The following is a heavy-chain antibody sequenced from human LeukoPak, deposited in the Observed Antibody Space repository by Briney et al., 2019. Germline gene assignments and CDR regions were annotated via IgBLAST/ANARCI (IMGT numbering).Heavy chain of an antibody. V-gene: IGHV4-4*02. Sequence: SETLSLTCAVSGGSISSSNWWSWVRQPPGKGLEWIGEIYHSGSTNYNPSLKSRVTISVDKSKNQFSLKLSSVTAADTAVYYCARARFLENYYFDYWGQGTLVTVSS. CDR1: GGSISSSNW. CDR3: ARARFLENYYFDY. J-gene: IGHJ4*02. CDR2: IYHSGST. D-gene: IGHD3-3*01.